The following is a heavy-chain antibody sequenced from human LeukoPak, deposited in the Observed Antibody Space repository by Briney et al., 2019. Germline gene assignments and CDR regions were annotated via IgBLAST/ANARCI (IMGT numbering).Heavy chain of an antibody. J-gene: IGHJ4*02. V-gene: IGHV3-20*04. Sequence: PGGSLRLSCAASGFTFDDYGMSWVRQAPGKGLEWVSGINWNGGSTGYADFVKGRFTISKDNAKNSLYLQMNSLRAEDTALYYCARSAYYDSSGYYFDYWGQGTLVTVSS. CDR1: GFTFDDYG. CDR3: ARSAYYDSSGYYFDY. D-gene: IGHD3-22*01. CDR2: INWNGGST.